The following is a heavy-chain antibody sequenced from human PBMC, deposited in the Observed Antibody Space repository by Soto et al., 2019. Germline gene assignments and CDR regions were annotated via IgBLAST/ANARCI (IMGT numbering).Heavy chain of an antibody. CDR2: IIPIFGTA. CDR3: AALYYDSSGYSSYYYYCGMDV. J-gene: IGHJ6*04. CDR1: GGTFSSYA. V-gene: IGHV1-69*13. Sequence: SVKVSCKASGGTFSSYAISWVRQAPGQGLEWMGGIIPIFGTANYAQKFQGRVTITADESTSTAYMELSSLRSEDTAVYYCAALYYDSSGYSSYYYYCGMDVWDKGTMVTLAS. D-gene: IGHD3-22*01.